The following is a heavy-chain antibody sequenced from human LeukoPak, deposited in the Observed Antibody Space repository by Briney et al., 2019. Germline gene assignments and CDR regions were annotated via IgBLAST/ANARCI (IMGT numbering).Heavy chain of an antibody. J-gene: IGHJ5*02. CDR1: GFTFSSYA. Sequence: GSLRLSCAASGFTFSSYAMSWVRQPPGKGLEWIGEINHSGSTNYNPSLKSRVTISVDTSKNQFSLKLSSVTAADTAVYYCARGSGYFSNWFDPWGQGTLVTVSS. V-gene: IGHV4-34*01. CDR2: INHSGST. D-gene: IGHD3-3*01. CDR3: ARGSGYFSNWFDP.